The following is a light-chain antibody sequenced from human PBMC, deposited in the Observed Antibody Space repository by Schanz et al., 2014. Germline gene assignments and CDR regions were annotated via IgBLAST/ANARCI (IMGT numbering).Light chain of an antibody. CDR2: STN. CDR3: LLYIGSGIWW. Sequence: QTVVTQEPSFSVSPGGTVTLTCGLSSGSVSTTYYPSWYQQTPGQAPRTLIYSTNTRSSGVPDRFSGSILGDKAALTITGVAADDEADYYCLLYIGSGIWWFRGGTILTVL. J-gene: IGLJ3*02. CDR1: SGSVSTTYY. V-gene: IGLV8-61*01.